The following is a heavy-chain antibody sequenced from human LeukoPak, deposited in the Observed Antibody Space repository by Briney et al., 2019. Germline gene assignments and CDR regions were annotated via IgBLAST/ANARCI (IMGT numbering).Heavy chain of an antibody. V-gene: IGHV1-69*13. Sequence: SVKVSCKASGGTFSSYAISWARQAPGQGLEWMGGIIPIFGTANYAQKFQGRVTITADESTSTAYMELSSLRSEDTAAYYCARALYYYGSGSYEYFDYWGQGTLVTVSS. CDR3: ARALYYYGSGSYEYFDY. CDR2: IIPIFGTA. J-gene: IGHJ4*02. D-gene: IGHD3-10*01. CDR1: GGTFSSYA.